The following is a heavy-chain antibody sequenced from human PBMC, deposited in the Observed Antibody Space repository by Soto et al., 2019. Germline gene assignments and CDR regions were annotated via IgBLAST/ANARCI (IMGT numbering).Heavy chain of an antibody. V-gene: IGHV3-30*18. CDR3: AKDGRDYYDSSGYYWALRGAFDI. J-gene: IGHJ3*02. D-gene: IGHD3-22*01. CDR1: GFTCSSYG. CDR2: ISYDGSNK. Sequence: SLRLSCAASGFTCSSYGMHWVRQAPGKGLEWVAVISYDGSNKYYADSVKGRFTISRDNSKNTLYLQMNSLRAEDTAVYYCAKDGRDYYDSSGYYWALRGAFDIWGQGTMVTVSS.